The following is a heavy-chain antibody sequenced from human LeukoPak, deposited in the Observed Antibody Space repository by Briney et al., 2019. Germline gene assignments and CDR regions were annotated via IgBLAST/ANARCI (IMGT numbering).Heavy chain of an antibody. J-gene: IGHJ5*02. V-gene: IGHV4-59*01. CDR3: VRGRAWFDP. D-gene: IGHD3-10*01. CDR2: IYYSGNT. CDR1: GGSISSYY. Sequence: TPSETLSLTCTVSGGSISSYYWSWIRQPPGKGLEWIGYIYYSGNTNYNSSLESRVTISVDTSKNQFSLRLNSVTAADTAVYYCVRGRAWFDPWGQGTQVTVSS.